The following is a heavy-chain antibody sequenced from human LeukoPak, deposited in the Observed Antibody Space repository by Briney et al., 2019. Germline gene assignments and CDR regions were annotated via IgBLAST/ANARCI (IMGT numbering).Heavy chain of an antibody. CDR2: INPSGGST. CDR1: GYTFTSYY. CDR3: AREADDYGDQGWFDP. D-gene: IGHD4-17*01. V-gene: IGHV1-46*01. J-gene: IGHJ5*02. Sequence: ASVKVSCKASGYTFTSYYMHWVRQAPGQGLEWMGIINPSGGSTSHAQKFQGRVTMTRDTSTSTVYMELSSLRSEDTAVYYCAREADDYGDQGWFDPWGQGTLVTVSS.